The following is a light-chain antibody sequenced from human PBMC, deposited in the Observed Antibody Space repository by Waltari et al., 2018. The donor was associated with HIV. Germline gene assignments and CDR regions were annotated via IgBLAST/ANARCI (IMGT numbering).Light chain of an antibody. CDR2: KNY. Sequence: QSVLTQPPSASGTPGQTVTISCSGRSSNIGKDNVYWYQQLPGITPKLLIYKNYQRPSGVPDRFAGSKSGTSASLAISGLRSEDEADYYCVGWDGSLSGYVFGAGTKVTVL. V-gene: IGLV1-47*01. J-gene: IGLJ1*01. CDR3: VGWDGSLSGYV. CDR1: SSNIGKDN.